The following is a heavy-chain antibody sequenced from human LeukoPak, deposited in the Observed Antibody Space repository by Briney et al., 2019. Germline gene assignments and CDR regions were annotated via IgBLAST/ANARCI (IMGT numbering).Heavy chain of an antibody. D-gene: IGHD6-19*01. CDR2: IYYSGST. CDR1: GGSISSYY. J-gene: IGHJ4*02. V-gene: IGHV4-59*01. CDR3: ARALQRSVAHDY. Sequence: SETLSLTCTVSGGSISSYYWSWIRQPPGKGLEWVGYIYYSGSTNYNPSLKSRVTISVDTSKNQSSLKLSSVTAADTAVYYCARALQRSVAHDYWGQGTLVTVSS.